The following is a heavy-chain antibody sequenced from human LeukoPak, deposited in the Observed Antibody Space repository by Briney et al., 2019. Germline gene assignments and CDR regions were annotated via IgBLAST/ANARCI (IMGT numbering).Heavy chain of an antibody. CDR2: IYYSGST. Sequence: SETLSLTCTVSGGSISSYYWSWIRQPPGKGLEWIGYIYYSGSTNYNPSLKSRVTTSVDTSKNHLSLKLSSVTAADTAVYYCARLHRGDDAFDIWGQGTMVTVSS. V-gene: IGHV4-59*08. D-gene: IGHD3-10*01. CDR3: ARLHRGDDAFDI. J-gene: IGHJ3*02. CDR1: GGSISSYY.